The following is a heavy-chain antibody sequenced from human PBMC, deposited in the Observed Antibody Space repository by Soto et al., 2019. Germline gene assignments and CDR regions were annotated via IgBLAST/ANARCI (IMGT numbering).Heavy chain of an antibody. V-gene: IGHV1-18*04. CDR1: GYTFTSYG. CDR3: ARVRITIFGVVDGMDV. Sequence: GASVKVSCKASGYTFTSYGISWVRQAPGQGLEWMGWISAYNGNTNYAQKPQGRVTMTTDTSTSTAYMELRSLRSDDTAVYYCARVRITIFGVVDGMDVWGQGTTVTVSS. CDR2: ISAYNGNT. D-gene: IGHD3-3*01. J-gene: IGHJ6*02.